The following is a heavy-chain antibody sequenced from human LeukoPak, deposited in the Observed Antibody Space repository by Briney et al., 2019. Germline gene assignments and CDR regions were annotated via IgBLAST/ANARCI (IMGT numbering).Heavy chain of an antibody. CDR2: INPSGGST. CDR1: GYTFTSYY. J-gene: IGHJ6*02. V-gene: IGHV1-46*01. CDR3: ARDGVVPAAMPYYYYGMDV. Sequence: ASVKVSCKASGYTFTSYYMHWVRQAPGQGLEWMGIINPSGGSTSYAQKFQGRVTMTRDTSTSTVYMELSSLRSEDTAVYYCARDGVVPAAMPYYYYGMDVWGQGTTATVSS. D-gene: IGHD2-2*01.